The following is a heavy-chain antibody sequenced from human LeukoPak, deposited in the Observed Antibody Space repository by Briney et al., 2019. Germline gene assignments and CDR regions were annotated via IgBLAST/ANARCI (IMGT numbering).Heavy chain of an antibody. D-gene: IGHD6-19*01. CDR1: GGTFSSYA. J-gene: IGHJ6*02. V-gene: IGHV1-69*13. Sequence: AASVKVSCKASGGTFSSYAISWVRQAPGQGLEWMGGIIPIFGTANYAQKFQGRVTITADESTSTAYMELSSLRSEDTAVYYCARDVRLAVAGIYYYYGMDVWGQGTTVTVSS. CDR2: IIPIFGTA. CDR3: ARDVRLAVAGIYYYYGMDV.